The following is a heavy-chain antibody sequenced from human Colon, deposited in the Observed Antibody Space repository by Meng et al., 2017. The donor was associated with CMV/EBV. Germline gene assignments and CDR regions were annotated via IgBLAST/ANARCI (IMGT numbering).Heavy chain of an antibody. D-gene: IGHD1-1*01. CDR2: FDPEDGET. CDR1: RYTLTELS. CDR3: ATVRPSTWKLEY. V-gene: IGHV1-24*01. J-gene: IGHJ4*02. Sequence: QVQVVQSGEEVKKPGASVKVACTVYRYTLTELSMHWVRQAPGKGLEWMGGFDPEDGETIYAQKFQGRVTMTEDTSTDTAYMELSSLRSEDTAVYYCATVRPSTWKLEYWGQGTLVTVSS.